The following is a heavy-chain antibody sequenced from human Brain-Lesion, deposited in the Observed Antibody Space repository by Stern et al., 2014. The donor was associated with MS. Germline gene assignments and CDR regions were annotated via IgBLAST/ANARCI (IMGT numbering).Heavy chain of an antibody. J-gene: IGHJ4*02. Sequence: LPLGQSGAEGKKPGASVKVSCKAAGYTFRSYDITWVRQAYGHGLEWMGWMNPYSGNTGYAQKFKGRVSMTSDPSISTVYMELTSLTSDDTAVYFCARAVRNQLLSEYWGQGTLVTVSS. CDR3: ARAVRNQLLSEY. CDR1: GYTFRSYD. V-gene: IGHV1-8*01. CDR2: MNPYSGNT. D-gene: IGHD2-2*01.